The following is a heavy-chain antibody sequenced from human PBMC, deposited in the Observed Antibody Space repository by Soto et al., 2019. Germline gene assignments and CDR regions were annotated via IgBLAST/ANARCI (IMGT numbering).Heavy chain of an antibody. CDR1: GGSISSGGYY. CDR2: IYYSGST. V-gene: IGHV4-31*03. Sequence: QVQLQESGPGLVKPSQTLSLTCTVSGGSISSGGYYWXWIXQHPGKGLEWIGYIYYSGSTYYNPSLKSRVTISVDTSKNQFSLKLSSVTAADTAVYYCARGTTVDGMDVWGQGTTVTVSS. CDR3: ARGTTVDGMDV. D-gene: IGHD1-1*01. J-gene: IGHJ6*02.